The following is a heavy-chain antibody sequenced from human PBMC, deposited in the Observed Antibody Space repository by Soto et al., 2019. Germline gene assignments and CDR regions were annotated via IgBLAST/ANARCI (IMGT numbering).Heavy chain of an antibody. J-gene: IGHJ4*01. Sequence: PGGSLRLSCAASGFTFSNAWINWVRQAPGKGLEWVGRVKSKAHGGTPDYAEPVKGRFAISRDDSNKMVYLQMNSLKIEEPAVYYSTTDSYSNIAIIRFDYCRHGNQLTFSS. D-gene: IGHD6-13*01. CDR3: TTDSYSNIAIIRFDY. V-gene: IGHV3-15*07. CDR1: GFTFSNAW. CDR2: VKSKAHGGTP.